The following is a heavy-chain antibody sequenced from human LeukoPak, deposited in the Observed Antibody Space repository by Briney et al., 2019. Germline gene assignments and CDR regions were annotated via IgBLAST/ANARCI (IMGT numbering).Heavy chain of an antibody. CDR2: TDGSNT. J-gene: IGHJ4*02. D-gene: IGHD1-14*01. CDR3: AKDLIAGAPDYFDS. CDR1: GFTFTIYA. Sequence: GGSLRLSCTVSGFTFTIYATHWVRQAPGKRLEWVAVTDGSNTFYADSVKGRFNLSSDKSKNTLYLQMNNLRVEDTAVYYCAKDLIAGAPDYFDSWGQGTLVTVSS. V-gene: IGHV3-30*18.